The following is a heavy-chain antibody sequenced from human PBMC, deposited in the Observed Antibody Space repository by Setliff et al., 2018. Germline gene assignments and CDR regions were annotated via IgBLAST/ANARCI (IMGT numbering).Heavy chain of an antibody. Sequence: LSLTCAVYGGSFSTYYWIWIRQPPGKGLEWIGEIYHSGSTNYNPSLKSRVTISVDKSKNQFSLKLSSVTAADTAVYYCAREIYGSGLNWFDPWGQGTLVTVSS. CDR2: IYHSGST. D-gene: IGHD3-10*01. V-gene: IGHV4-34*01. CDR1: GGSFSTYY. J-gene: IGHJ5*02. CDR3: AREIYGSGLNWFDP.